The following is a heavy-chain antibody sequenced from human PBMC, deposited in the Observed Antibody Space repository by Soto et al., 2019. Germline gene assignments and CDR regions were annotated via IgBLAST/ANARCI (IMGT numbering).Heavy chain of an antibody. D-gene: IGHD2-2*01. CDR1: GGSISSSDYY. V-gene: IGHV4-39*01. CDR2: IYSSGTT. Sequence: QLQLRESGPGLVKPSESLSLTCAVSGGSISSSDYYWGWIRQPPGKGLEWIGYIYSSGTTYSNPSLESRLTIHLVTPNNQFSLTVNSVTAEATAVYYCAGHFGTYCSSGHCSDFYYSGMDVWGQGTAVTLSS. J-gene: IGHJ6*02. CDR3: AGHFGTYCSSGHCSDFYYSGMDV.